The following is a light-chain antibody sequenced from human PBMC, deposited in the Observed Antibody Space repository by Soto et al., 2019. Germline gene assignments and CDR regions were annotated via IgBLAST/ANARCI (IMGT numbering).Light chain of an antibody. V-gene: IGLV1-51*01. Sequence: SVLPQPPSVTAAPGQKVTISCSGSSSNIGNNYVSWYQQLPGTAPKLLIYDNNKRPSGIPDRFSGSKSGTSATLGITGLQTGDEADYYCGAWDDSLSAVFGGGTKVTVL. J-gene: IGLJ2*01. CDR1: SSNIGNNY. CDR2: DNN. CDR3: GAWDDSLSAV.